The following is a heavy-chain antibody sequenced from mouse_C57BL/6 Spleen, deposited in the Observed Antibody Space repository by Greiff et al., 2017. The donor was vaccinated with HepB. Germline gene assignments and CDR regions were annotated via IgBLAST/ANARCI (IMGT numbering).Heavy chain of an antibody. V-gene: IGHV1-69*01. Sequence: VQLQQPGAELVMPGASVKLSCKASGYTFTSYWMHWVKQRPGQGLEWIGEIDPSDSYTKYNQKFKGKSTLTVDKSSSTAYMQSSILTYEDSAVYYCARFITTVVAFDYWGQGTTLTVSS. CDR1: GYTFTSYW. CDR2: IDPSDSYT. J-gene: IGHJ2*01. CDR3: ARFITTVVAFDY. D-gene: IGHD1-1*01.